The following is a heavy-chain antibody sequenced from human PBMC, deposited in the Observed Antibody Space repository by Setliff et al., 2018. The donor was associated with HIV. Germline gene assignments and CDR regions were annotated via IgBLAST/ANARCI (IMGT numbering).Heavy chain of an antibody. D-gene: IGHD4-17*01. CDR3: AREIYGGNSRPFDY. CDR2: INHSGST. J-gene: IGHJ4*02. V-gene: IGHV4-34*01. CDR1: GGSLNDYY. Sequence: SETLSLTCAVYGGSLNDYYWSWIRLPPGKGLEWIGEINHSGSTNYNPSLKSRVTISVDTSKNQFSLKLTSVTAADTAVYYCAREIYGGNSRPFDYWGQGTLVTVSS.